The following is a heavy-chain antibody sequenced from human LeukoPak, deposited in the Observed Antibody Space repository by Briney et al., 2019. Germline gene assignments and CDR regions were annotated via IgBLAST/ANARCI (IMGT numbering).Heavy chain of an antibody. CDR3: GKDILKYSSSHGAFDY. V-gene: IGHV3-30*02. CDR2: IRYDGSNK. Sequence: PGGSLRLSCAASGFTFSSYGMHWVRQAPGKGLEWVAFIRYDGSNKYYADSVKGRFTISRDNSKNTLYLQMNSLRAEHTAVYYGGKDILKYSSSHGAFDYWGQGTLVTVSS. J-gene: IGHJ4*02. D-gene: IGHD6-6*01. CDR1: GFTFSSYG.